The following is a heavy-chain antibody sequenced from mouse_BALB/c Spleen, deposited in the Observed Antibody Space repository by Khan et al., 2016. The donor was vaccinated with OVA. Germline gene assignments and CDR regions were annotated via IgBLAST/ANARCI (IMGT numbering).Heavy chain of an antibody. CDR1: GFTFSTYG. CDR3: ARLAYYYDSEGFAY. CDR2: VSTGGHYT. J-gene: IGHJ3*01. D-gene: IGHD1-1*01. Sequence: EVKLMESGGDVVKPGGSLKLSCAASGFTFSTYGMSWVRQTPDKRLEWVATVSTGGHYTYYPDTVKGRFTISRDNAKNTPYLQMSSLKSEDTAMFYCARLAYYYDSEGFAYWGQGTLVTVSA. V-gene: IGHV5-6*01.